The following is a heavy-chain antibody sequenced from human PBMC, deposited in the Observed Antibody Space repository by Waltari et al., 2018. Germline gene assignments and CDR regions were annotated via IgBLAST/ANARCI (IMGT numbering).Heavy chain of an antibody. CDR3: AKDVLSRHGMADY. CDR1: GFTFSGYA. D-gene: IGHD1-20*01. CDR2: ISGSGGST. V-gene: IGHV3-23*01. Sequence: VQLLESGGGLVQPGGSLRLSCGASGFTFSGYAMSWVRQAPGKGLEWVSAISGSGGSTYYADSVKGRFTISRDNSKNTLYLQMNSLRAEDTAVYYCAKDVLSRHGMADYWGQGTLVTVSS. J-gene: IGHJ4*02.